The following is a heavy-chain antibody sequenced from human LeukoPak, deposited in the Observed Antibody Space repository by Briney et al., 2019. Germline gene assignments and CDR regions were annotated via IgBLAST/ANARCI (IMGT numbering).Heavy chain of an antibody. J-gene: IGHJ4*02. D-gene: IGHD2-8*01. Sequence: GGSLRLSCAASGFVFSSYVMSWVRQAPGKGLEWVSTRSGSGGSTYYADSVKGRFTISRDNSKKTLYLQMNSLRAEDMAVYYCAKGRGVSNPYYFDYWGQGTLVTVSS. CDR3: AKGRGVSNPYYFDY. V-gene: IGHV3-23*01. CDR1: GFVFSSYV. CDR2: RSGSGGST.